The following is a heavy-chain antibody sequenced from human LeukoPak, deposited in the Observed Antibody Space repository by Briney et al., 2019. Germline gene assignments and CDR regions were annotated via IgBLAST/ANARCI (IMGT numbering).Heavy chain of an antibody. J-gene: IGHJ5*02. D-gene: IGHD2-21*02. CDR3: ARTVYCGGDCYPS. Sequence: SETLSLTCAVSGYSISSGYYWGWIRQPAGKGLEWIGRIYTSGSTNYNPSLKSRVTISVDTSKNQFSLKLSSVTAADTAVYYCARTVYCGGDCYPSWGQGTLVTVSS. V-gene: IGHV4-38-2*01. CDR2: IYTSGST. CDR1: GYSISSGYY.